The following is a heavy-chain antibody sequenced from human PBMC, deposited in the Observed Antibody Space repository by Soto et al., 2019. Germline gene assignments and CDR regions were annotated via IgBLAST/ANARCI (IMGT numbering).Heavy chain of an antibody. J-gene: IGHJ4*02. CDR3: AHTGLWYGELQGVGY. V-gene: IGHV2-5*01. Sequence: QITLKESGPTLVKPTQTLTLTCTFSGFSLSTSGVGVGWIRQPPGKALEWLALIYWNDDKRYSPSLKSRHTSTKHTSKNQVVLTRTHMYPVDTATYYCAHTGLWYGELQGVGYWGQGTLVTVSS. CDR2: IYWNDDK. D-gene: IGHD3-10*01. CDR1: GFSLSTSGVG.